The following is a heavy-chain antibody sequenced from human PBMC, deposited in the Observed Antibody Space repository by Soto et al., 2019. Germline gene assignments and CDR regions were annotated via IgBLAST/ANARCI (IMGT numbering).Heavy chain of an antibody. D-gene: IGHD3-9*01. CDR3: ARDRGYDILTGYYARNDYFDY. J-gene: IGHJ4*02. CDR2: INAGNGNT. Sequence: ASVKVSCKACGYTFTSYAMHWVRQAPGQRLEWMGWINAGNGNTKYSQKFQGRVTITRDTSASTAYMELSSLRSEDTAVYYCARDRGYDILTGYYARNDYFDYWGQGTLVTVSS. CDR1: GYTFTSYA. V-gene: IGHV1-3*01.